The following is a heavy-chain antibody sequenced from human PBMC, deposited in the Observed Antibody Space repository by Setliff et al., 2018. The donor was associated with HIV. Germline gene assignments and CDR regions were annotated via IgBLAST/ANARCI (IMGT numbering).Heavy chain of an antibody. CDR2: ISTNGDST. V-gene: IGHV3-64D*09. D-gene: IGHD6-13*01. CDR1: GFTFSNYA. J-gene: IGHJ4*02. CDR3: VKDSNIWSYDY. Sequence: GGSLRLSCSTSGFTFSNYAMHWVRQAPGKGLEYVSSISTNGDSTSYADSVKGRFTISRDNSKNTLYLQMTGLRVEDTAVYYCVKDSNIWSYDYWGQGTLVTVSS.